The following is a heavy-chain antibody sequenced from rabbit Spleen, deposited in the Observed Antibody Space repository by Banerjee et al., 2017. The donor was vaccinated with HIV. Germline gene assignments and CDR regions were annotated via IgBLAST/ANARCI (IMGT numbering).Heavy chain of an antibody. CDR1: GFTISSSYY. Sequence: QSLEESGGGLVQPEGSLALTCKASGFTISSSYYMCWVRQAPGKGLEWIACIYTGSSGTTYYASWAKGRFTITRSTSLNTVTLQSNSLTAADTATYFCARESGNNWDLWGPGTLVTVS. J-gene: IGHJ4*01. CDR2: IYTGSSGTT. D-gene: IGHD1-1*01. V-gene: IGHV1S40*01. CDR3: ARESGNNWDL.